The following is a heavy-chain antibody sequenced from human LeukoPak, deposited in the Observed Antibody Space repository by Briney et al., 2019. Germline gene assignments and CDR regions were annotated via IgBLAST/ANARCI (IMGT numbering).Heavy chain of an antibody. D-gene: IGHD3-22*01. J-gene: IGHJ4*02. CDR2: IYSGGST. CDR3: ASLTSYDSSGYYRDY. CDR1: GFTVSSNY. Sequence: GGSLRLSCAASGFTVSSNYMSWVRQAPGKGLEWVSVIYSGGSTYYADSVKGRFTISRDNSKNTLYLQMNSLRAEDTAVYYCASLTSYDSSGYYRDYWGQGTLVTVSS. V-gene: IGHV3-66*02.